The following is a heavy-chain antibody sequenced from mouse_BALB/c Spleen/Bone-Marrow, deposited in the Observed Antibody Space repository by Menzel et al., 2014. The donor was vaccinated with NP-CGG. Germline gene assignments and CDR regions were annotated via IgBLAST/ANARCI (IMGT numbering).Heavy chain of an antibody. D-gene: IGHD3-2*01. J-gene: IGHJ2*01. CDR1: GYTFTSYV. CDR3: ARPRQLGLPYYFDY. CDR2: INPYNDGT. Sequence: EVKLMESGPELVKPGAPVKMSCKASGYTFTSYVMHWVKQKPGQGLEWIGYINPYNDGTKYNEKFKGKATLTSDKSSSTAYMGLSSLTSEDSAVYYRARPRQLGLPYYFDYWGQGTTLTVSS. V-gene: IGHV1-14*01.